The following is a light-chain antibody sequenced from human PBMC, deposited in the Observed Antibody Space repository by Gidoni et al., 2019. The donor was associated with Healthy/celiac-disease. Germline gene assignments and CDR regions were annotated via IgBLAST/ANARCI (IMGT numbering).Light chain of an antibody. CDR1: QGISNY. V-gene: IGKV1-27*01. CDR2: AAS. J-gene: IGKJ2*01. Sequence: DIQMTQSPSSLSASVGDRVTTTCRASQGISNYLAWYQQKPGKVPKLLIYAASTLQSGVPSRFSGSGSGTDFTLNISSLQPEDVATYYCQKYNSAPHTFGQGTKLEIK. CDR3: QKYNSAPHT.